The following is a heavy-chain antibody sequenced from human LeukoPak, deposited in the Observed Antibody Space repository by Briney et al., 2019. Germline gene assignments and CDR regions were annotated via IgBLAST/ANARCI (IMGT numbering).Heavy chain of an antibody. D-gene: IGHD6-13*01. J-gene: IGHJ4*02. V-gene: IGHV4-39*07. CDR1: GGSISSSSYY. CDR2: IYYSGST. Sequence: SETLSLTCTVSGGSISSSSYYWGWLRQPPGTGLEGIGSIYYSGSTYYNPSLKSRVTISVDTSKNQFSLKLSSVTAADTAVYYCARGSSSWFHAFDYWGQGTLVTVSS. CDR3: ARGSSSWFHAFDY.